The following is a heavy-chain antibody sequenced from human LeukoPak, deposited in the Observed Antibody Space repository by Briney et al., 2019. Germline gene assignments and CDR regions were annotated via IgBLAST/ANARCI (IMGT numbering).Heavy chain of an antibody. CDR2: ISGSGDST. J-gene: IGHJ5*02. CDR3: ARDGWFGDYNWFDP. V-gene: IGHV3-23*01. D-gene: IGHD3-10*01. Sequence: GGSLRLSCAASGFTFSSYVMSWVRQAPGKGLEWVSLISGSGDSTYYADSVKGRFTISRDNAKNSLYLQMNSLRAEDTAMYYCARDGWFGDYNWFDPWGQGTLVTVSS. CDR1: GFTFSSYV.